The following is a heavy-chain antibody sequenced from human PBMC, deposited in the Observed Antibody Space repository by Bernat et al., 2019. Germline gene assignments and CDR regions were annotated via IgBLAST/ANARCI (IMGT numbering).Heavy chain of an antibody. CDR3: ARQGSSSSWGTSESFDY. D-gene: IGHD6-13*01. V-gene: IGHV4-39*01. J-gene: IGHJ4*02. CDR1: GGSISSSSYY. CDR2: IYYSGTT. Sequence: QLQLQESGPGLVKPSETLSLTCTVSGGSISSSSYYWGWIRQPSGKGLEWIGSIYYSGTTSYNPSLKSRVTISVDTSKNQFSLKLSSVTAADTAVYYCARQGSSSSWGTSESFDYWGQGTLVTVSS.